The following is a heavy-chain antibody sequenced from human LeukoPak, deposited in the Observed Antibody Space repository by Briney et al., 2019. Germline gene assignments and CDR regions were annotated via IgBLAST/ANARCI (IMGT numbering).Heavy chain of an antibody. D-gene: IGHD2-2*01. CDR2: IYYSGST. CDR3: ARSVLNTGYCSSTSCRTTHAFDI. V-gene: IGHV4-31*03. J-gene: IGHJ3*02. CDR1: GGSISSGGYY. Sequence: SETLSLTCTVSGGSISSGGYYWSWIRQHPGKGLEWIGYIYYSGSTNYNPSLKSRVTISVDTSKNQFSLKLSSVTAADTAVYYCARSVLNTGYCSSTSCRTTHAFDIWGQGTMVTVSS.